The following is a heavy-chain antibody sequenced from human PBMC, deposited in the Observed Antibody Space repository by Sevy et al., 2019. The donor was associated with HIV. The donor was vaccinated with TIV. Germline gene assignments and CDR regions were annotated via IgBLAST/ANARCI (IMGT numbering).Heavy chain of an antibody. CDR2: ISYDGNNK. V-gene: IGHV3-30*04. D-gene: IGHD3-16*01. J-gene: IGHJ6*02. Sequence: GESLKISCAASGFTFSSYAMHWVRQAPGKGLEWVAVISYDGNNKYHADSVKDRFTISRDNSKNALDVQMNSLRAEDTAVYYCARDGSSGGLFLKDYYYFGMDVWGQGTTVTVSS. CDR3: ARDGSSGGLFLKDYYYFGMDV. CDR1: GFTFSSYA.